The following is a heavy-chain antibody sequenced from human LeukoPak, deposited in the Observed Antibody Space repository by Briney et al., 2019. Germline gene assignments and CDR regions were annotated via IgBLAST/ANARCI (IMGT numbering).Heavy chain of an antibody. D-gene: IGHD3-22*01. CDR2: ISGSGGST. J-gene: IGHJ4*02. CDR1: GFTFSSYA. V-gene: IGHV3-23*01. Sequence: GGSLRLSCAASGFTFSSYAVSWVRQAPGKGLEWVSAISGSGGSTYYADSVKGRFTISRDNSKNTLYLQMNSLRAEDTAVYYCAKNRDYYDSSGYYLDWGQGTLVTVSS. CDR3: AKNRDYYDSSGYYLD.